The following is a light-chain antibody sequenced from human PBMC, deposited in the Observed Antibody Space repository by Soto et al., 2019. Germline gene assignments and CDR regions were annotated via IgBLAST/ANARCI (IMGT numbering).Light chain of an antibody. V-gene: IGLV2-8*01. CDR3: SLYVGNNNLV. Sequence: QSALTQPPSASGSPGQSVTISCTGTSSDVGDYNYVSWYQQHPGKAPKLMIYEVSKRPSGVPDRFSGSKSGNTASLTVSGLQAEDEADYYCSLYVGNNNLVLGGGTKLTVL. J-gene: IGLJ2*01. CDR1: SSDVGDYNY. CDR2: EVS.